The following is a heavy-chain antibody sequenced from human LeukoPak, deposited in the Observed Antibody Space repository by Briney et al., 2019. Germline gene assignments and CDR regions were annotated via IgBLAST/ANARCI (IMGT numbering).Heavy chain of an antibody. J-gene: IGHJ3*02. D-gene: IGHD3-9*01. CDR2: IYYSGST. CDR3: ASATGDILTGYKTAAFDI. V-gene: IGHV4-59*01. Sequence: SETLSLTCTVSGGSISSYYWSWIRQPPGKGLEWIGYIYYSGSTNYNPSLKSRVTISVDTSENQFSLKLSSVTAADTAVYYCASATGDILTGYKTAAFDIWGQGTMVTVSS. CDR1: GGSISSYY.